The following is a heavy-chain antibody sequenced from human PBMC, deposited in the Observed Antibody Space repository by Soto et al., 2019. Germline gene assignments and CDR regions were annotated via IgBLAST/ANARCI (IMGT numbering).Heavy chain of an antibody. CDR3: AFSATYYDFWSGYSMFDY. J-gene: IGHJ4*02. D-gene: IGHD3-3*01. Sequence: QVQLVQSGAEVKKPGASVKVSCKASGYTFTSYGISWVRQAPGQELEWMGWISAYNGNTNYAQKLQGRVTMTTDTSTSTAYMELRSLRSDDTAVYYCAFSATYYDFWSGYSMFDYWGQGTLVTVSS. V-gene: IGHV1-18*01. CDR2: ISAYNGNT. CDR1: GYTFTSYG.